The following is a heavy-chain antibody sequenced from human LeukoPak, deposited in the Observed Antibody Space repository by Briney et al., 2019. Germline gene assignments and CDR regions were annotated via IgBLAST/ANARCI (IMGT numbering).Heavy chain of an antibody. CDR3: ARDRRGPLDY. CDR2: ISNTGST. J-gene: IGHJ4*02. D-gene: IGHD3-16*01. Sequence: SETLSLTCTVSGGSITYFYWNWIRQSPEKGLEWIGYISNTGSTNYNPSLKSRVTMSVDTSKNQFSLKLSSVTAADTAVYYCARDRRGPLDYWGQGTLVTVSS. V-gene: IGHV4-59*12. CDR1: GGSITYFY.